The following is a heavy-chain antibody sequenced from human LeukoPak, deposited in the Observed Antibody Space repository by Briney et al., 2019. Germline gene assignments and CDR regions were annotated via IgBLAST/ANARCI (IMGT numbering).Heavy chain of an antibody. Sequence: GGSLRLSCAASGFTVSSNYMSWVRQAPGKGLEWVSVIYSGGSTYYADSVKGRFTISRDGSKNTLYLQMNRLRAEDTAVYYCARDGDSSGSDYWDQGTLVNVSS. CDR3: ARDGDSSGSDY. J-gene: IGHJ4*02. D-gene: IGHD6-19*01. CDR1: GFTVSSNY. V-gene: IGHV3-53*01. CDR2: IYSGGST.